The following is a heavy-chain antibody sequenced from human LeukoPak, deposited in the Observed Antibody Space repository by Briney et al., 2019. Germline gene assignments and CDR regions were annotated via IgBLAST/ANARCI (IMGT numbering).Heavy chain of an antibody. Sequence: GGSLRLSCAASGFTFSSYWMSWVRQAPGKGLEWVANIKQDGSEKYYVDSVKGRFTISRDNAKNSLYLQMNSLRAEDTAVYYCASRSGGYSYDYDYWGQGTLVTVSS. D-gene: IGHD5-18*01. CDR2: IKQDGSEK. V-gene: IGHV3-7*01. CDR1: GFTFSSYW. J-gene: IGHJ4*02. CDR3: ASRSGGYSYDYDY.